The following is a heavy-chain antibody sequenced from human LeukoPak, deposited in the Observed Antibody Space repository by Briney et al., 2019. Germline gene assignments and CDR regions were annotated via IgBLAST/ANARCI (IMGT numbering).Heavy chain of an antibody. J-gene: IGHJ5*02. D-gene: IGHD3-3*01. CDR2: INPSGGST. Sequence: ASVKVFCKASGYTFTSYYMHWVRQAPGQGLEWMGIINPSGGSTSYAQKFQGRVTMTRDTSTSTVYMELSSLRSEDTAVYYCARDVRFLEWLSYNWFDPWGQGTLVTVSS. CDR1: GYTFTSYY. CDR3: ARDVRFLEWLSYNWFDP. V-gene: IGHV1-46*01.